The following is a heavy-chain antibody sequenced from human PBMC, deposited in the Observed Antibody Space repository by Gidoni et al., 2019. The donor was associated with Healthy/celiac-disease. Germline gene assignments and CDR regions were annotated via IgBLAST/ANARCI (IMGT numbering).Heavy chain of an antibody. D-gene: IGHD6-6*01. CDR2: ISPIFGIA. J-gene: IGHJ4*02. V-gene: IGHV1-69*04. CDR1: GGPFSSYA. Sequence: QVQLVQSVAEVKQPGSSVKVSCQAAGGPFSSYAISWVRQAPGQGLEWMGRISPIFGIANYAQKFQGRVTITADKSTSTAYMELSSLRSEDTAVYYCARGWDRGSSSHYFDYWGQGTLVTVSS. CDR3: ARGWDRGSSSHYFDY.